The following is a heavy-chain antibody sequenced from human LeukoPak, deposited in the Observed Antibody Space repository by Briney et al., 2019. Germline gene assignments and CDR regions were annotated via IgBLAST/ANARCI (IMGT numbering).Heavy chain of an antibody. V-gene: IGHV3-73*01. CDR1: GFTFSDSA. CDR3: TTPNEGNWFDP. CDR2: IRDKGYGHAT. Sequence: GGSLRLSCAASGFTFSDSAIHWVRQASGKGLEWVGRIRDKGYGHATAYAASVKGRFTLSRDDSKNAAYLQMNSLKTEDTALYYCTTPNEGNWFDPWGQGTLVTVSS. J-gene: IGHJ5*02. D-gene: IGHD2-8*01.